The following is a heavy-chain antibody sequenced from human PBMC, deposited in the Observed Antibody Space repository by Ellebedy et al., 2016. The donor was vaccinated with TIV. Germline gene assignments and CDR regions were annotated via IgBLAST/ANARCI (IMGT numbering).Heavy chain of an antibody. J-gene: IGHJ4*02. D-gene: IGHD3/OR15-3a*01. Sequence: GESLKISCAASGFTFSFYWMGWVRQAPGKGLEWVANIKQDGSEKHYADSVKGRFTISRDNAKNSLYLQMNSLIAEDTAVYYCAKEPPRSWTEELDSWGQGTLVTVSS. V-gene: IGHV3-7*03. CDR2: IKQDGSEK. CDR1: GFTFSFYW. CDR3: AKEPPRSWTEELDS.